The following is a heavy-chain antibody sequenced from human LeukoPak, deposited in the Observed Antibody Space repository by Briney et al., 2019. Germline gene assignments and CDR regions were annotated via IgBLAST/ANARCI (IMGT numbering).Heavy chain of an antibody. CDR1: GYTFTTYG. CDR2: ISAYIGNT. Sequence: GASVKVSCKASGYTFTTYGISWVRQAPGQGLEWMGWISAYIGNTNYAQKLQGRVTMTTDTSTSTAYMELRSLRSDDTAVYYCASAGVAGTGHDAFDIWGQGTMVTVSS. D-gene: IGHD6-19*01. J-gene: IGHJ3*02. V-gene: IGHV1-18*01. CDR3: ASAGVAGTGHDAFDI.